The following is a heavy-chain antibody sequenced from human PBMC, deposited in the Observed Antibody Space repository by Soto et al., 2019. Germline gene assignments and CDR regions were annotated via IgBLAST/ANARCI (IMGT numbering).Heavy chain of an antibody. Sequence: GGSLRLSCAASGFTFSSYAMHWVRQAPGKGLEWVAVISYDGSNKYYADSVKGRFTISRDNSKNTLYLQMNSLRAEDTAVYYCAREVASIAARRGFGYWGQGTLVTVSS. D-gene: IGHD6-6*01. CDR1: GFTFSSYA. V-gene: IGHV3-30-3*01. J-gene: IGHJ4*02. CDR2: ISYDGSNK. CDR3: AREVASIAARRGFGY.